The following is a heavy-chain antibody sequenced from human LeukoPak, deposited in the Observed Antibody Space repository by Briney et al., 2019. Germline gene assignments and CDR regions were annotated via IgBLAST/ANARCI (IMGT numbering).Heavy chain of an antibody. J-gene: IGHJ4*02. D-gene: IGHD1-26*01. CDR3: ATDLPTTPDYFDY. V-gene: IGHV1-18*01. CDR1: GYTFTSYG. CDR2: ISCYNGNT. Sequence: ASVKVSCKASGYTFTSYGISWVRQASGQGLEWMGWISCYNGNTNYAQKFQGRVTMTTDTSTSTAYMALRSLTSDDTAVYYCATDLPTTPDYFDYWGQGTLVTVSS.